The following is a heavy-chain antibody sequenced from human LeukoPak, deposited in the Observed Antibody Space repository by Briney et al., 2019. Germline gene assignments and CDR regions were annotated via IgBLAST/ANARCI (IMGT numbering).Heavy chain of an antibody. D-gene: IGHD3-10*01. CDR3: ARGDPLLWCGVQGGDYYYGMDV. CDR1: GYTFTGYY. J-gene: IGHJ6*02. CDR2: INPNSGCT. V-gene: IGHV1-2*02. Sequence: GASVKVSCKASGYTFTGYYMHWVRQAPGQGLEWMGWINPNSGCTNYAQKFQGRVTMTRDTSISTAYMELSRLRSDDTAVYYCARGDPLLWCGVQGGDYYYGMDVWGQGTTVTVSS.